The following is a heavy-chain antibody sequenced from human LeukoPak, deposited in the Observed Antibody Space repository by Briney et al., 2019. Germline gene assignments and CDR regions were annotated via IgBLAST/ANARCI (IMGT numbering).Heavy chain of an antibody. J-gene: IGHJ6*03. CDR2: INDAFHTT. D-gene: IGHD6-19*01. V-gene: IGHV3-23*01. Sequence: GWSLRDSCAASGFAFSSFAMGWVRQSPGKGLEWLSTINDAFHTTFYADSVKGRFTISRDNSKNTLYLHMDSLRPDDTAIYYCTKELHVAVAVADYYYFYMDVWGRGTAVTVSS. CDR1: GFAFSSFA. CDR3: TKELHVAVAVADYYYFYMDV.